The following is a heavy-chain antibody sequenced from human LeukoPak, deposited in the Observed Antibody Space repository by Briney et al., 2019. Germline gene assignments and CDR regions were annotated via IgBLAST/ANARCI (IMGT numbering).Heavy chain of an antibody. CDR1: GGTFSSYA. Sequence: GASVKVSCKASGGTFSSYAISWVRQAPGQGLEWMGGIIPIFGTANYAQKFQGRVTITADESTSTAYMELSSLRSEDTAVYYCARGGVQLWLQSRDGNRDYFDYWGQGTLVTVSS. CDR2: IIPIFGTA. D-gene: IGHD5-18*01. V-gene: IGHV1-69*13. J-gene: IGHJ4*02. CDR3: ARGGVQLWLQSRDGNRDYFDY.